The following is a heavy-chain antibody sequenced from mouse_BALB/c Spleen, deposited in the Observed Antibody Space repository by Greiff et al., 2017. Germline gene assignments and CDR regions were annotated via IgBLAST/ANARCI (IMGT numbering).Heavy chain of an antibody. CDR2: ISSGSSTI. J-gene: IGHJ3*01. CDR1: GFTFSSFG. V-gene: IGHV5-17*02. D-gene: IGHD2-2*01. Sequence: EVQGVESGGGLVQPGGSRKLSCAASGFTFSSFGMHWVRQAPEKGLEWVAYISSGSSTIYYADTVKGRFTISRDNPKNTLFLQMTSLRSEDTAMYYCARDGYDKRAWFAYWGQGTLVTVSA. CDR3: ARDGYDKRAWFAY.